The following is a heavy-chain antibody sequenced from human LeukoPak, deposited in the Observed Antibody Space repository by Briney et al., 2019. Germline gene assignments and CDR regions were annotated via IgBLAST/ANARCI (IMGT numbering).Heavy chain of an antibody. CDR2: INPNSGGT. J-gene: IGHJ4*02. Sequence: ASVKVSCKASGYTFTGYYMHWVRQAPGQGLEWMGWINPNSGGTNYAQKFQGRVTMTRDTSISTAYMELSRLRSDDTAVYYCATISSGWEYHFDYWGQGTLVTVSS. V-gene: IGHV1-2*02. D-gene: IGHD6-19*01. CDR1: GYTFTGYY. CDR3: ATISSGWEYHFDY.